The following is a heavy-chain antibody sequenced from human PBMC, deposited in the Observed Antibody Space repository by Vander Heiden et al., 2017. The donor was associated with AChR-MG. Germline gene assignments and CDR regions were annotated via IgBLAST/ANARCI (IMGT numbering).Heavy chain of an antibody. CDR2: IKQDGSEK. V-gene: IGHV3-7*01. CDR1: GFTFSSYW. J-gene: IGHJ3*02. Sequence: EVQLVESGGGLVQPGGSLRLSCAASGFTFSSYWMSWVRQAPEKGLEWVANIKQDGSEKYYVDSVKGRFTISRYSAKNSLYLQMNSLRAEDTAVYYCTVGFAFDIWGQGTMVTVSS. CDR3: TVGFAFDI. D-gene: IGHD4-4*01.